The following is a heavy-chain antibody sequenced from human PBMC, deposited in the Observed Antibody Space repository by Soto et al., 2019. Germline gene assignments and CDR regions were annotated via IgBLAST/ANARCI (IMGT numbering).Heavy chain of an antibody. CDR3: AKDTGEDSSLENPFDY. V-gene: IGHV3-9*01. CDR1: GFTFRDYY. D-gene: IGHD6-13*01. Sequence: PGGSLRLSCAVSGFTFRDYYMSWIRQAPGKGLEWVSGISRNSGNIGYADSVKGRFTISRDNAKNSLYLQMNSLRAEDTALYYCAKDTGEDSSLENPFDYWGQGTLVTVSS. J-gene: IGHJ4*02. CDR2: ISRNSGNI.